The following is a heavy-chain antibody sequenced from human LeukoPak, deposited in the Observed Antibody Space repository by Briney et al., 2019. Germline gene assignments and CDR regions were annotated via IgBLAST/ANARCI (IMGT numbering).Heavy chain of an antibody. CDR1: GFTFSSYW. V-gene: IGHV3-7*01. D-gene: IGHD2-15*01. J-gene: IGHJ3*02. CDR3: ASSSGSSWNDAFDI. Sequence: GGSLRLSCAASGFTFSSYWMSWVRQAPGKGLEWVANIKQDGSEKYYVDSVKGRFTISRDNAKNSLYLQMNSLRAEDTGVYYCASSSGSSWNDAFDIWGQGTMVTVSS. CDR2: IKQDGSEK.